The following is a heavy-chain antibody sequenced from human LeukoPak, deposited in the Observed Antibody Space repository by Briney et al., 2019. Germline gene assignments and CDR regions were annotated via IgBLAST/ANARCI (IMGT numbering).Heavy chain of an antibody. Sequence: PSETLSLTCAVYGGSLSGYYWSWIRQPPGKGLEWIREINHSGSTNYNPSLKSRVTISVDTSKNQFSLKLSSVTAADTAVYYCARGGHYGSGSYYNETDYWGQGTLVTVSS. J-gene: IGHJ4*02. CDR2: INHSGST. CDR1: GGSLSGYY. CDR3: ARGGHYGSGSYYNETDY. D-gene: IGHD3-10*01. V-gene: IGHV4-34*01.